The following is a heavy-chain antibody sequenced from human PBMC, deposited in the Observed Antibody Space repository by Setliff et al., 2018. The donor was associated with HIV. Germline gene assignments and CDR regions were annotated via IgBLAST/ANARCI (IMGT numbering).Heavy chain of an antibody. CDR1: EFTFSRYW. D-gene: IGHD4-17*01. V-gene: IGHV3-7*01. Sequence: LRLSCTASEFTFSRYWMSWVRQAPGKGLEWVANIKQDGSEKYYADSVKGRFTISRDNVKNTVYLHMNSLRDEDTAIYFCTRAPPTTVVSFFDYWGQGTLVTVSS. J-gene: IGHJ4*02. CDR2: IKQDGSEK. CDR3: TRAPPTTVVSFFDY.